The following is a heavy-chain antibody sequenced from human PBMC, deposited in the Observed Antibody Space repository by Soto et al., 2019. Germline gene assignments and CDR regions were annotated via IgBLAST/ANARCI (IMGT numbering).Heavy chain of an antibody. J-gene: IGHJ4*02. V-gene: IGHV1-2*04. CDR2: INPNSGGT. D-gene: IGHD1-26*01. Sequence: GASVKVSCKASGYTFTGYYMHWVRQAPGQGLEWMGWINPNSGGTNYAQKFQGWVTMTRDTSISTAYMELSRLRSDDTAVYYCARGGMWVGATTYYFDYWGQGTLVTVSS. CDR1: GYTFTGYY. CDR3: ARGGMWVGATTYYFDY.